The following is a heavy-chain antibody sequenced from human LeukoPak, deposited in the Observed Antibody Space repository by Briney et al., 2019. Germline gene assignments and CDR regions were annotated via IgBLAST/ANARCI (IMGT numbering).Heavy chain of an antibody. CDR2: ISTSGSVT. V-gene: IGHV3-23*01. CDR1: GLTFSSYA. Sequence: PGGSLRLSCAASGLTFSSYAMSWVRQAPGKGLEWVSAISTSGSVTYYADSVRGRFTISRDNSKNTLYLQMNSLRAEDTALYYCAKSYSSGWYDFDYWGQGTLVTVSS. J-gene: IGHJ4*02. CDR3: AKSYSSGWYDFDY. D-gene: IGHD6-19*01.